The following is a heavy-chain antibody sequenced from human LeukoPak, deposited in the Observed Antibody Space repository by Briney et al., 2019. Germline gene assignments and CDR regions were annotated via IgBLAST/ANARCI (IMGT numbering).Heavy chain of an antibody. J-gene: IGHJ4*02. CDR1: GGSFSGYY. Sequence: SETLSLTCAVHGGSFSGYYWNWIRQPPGKGLEWIGEINHKGSTNYNPSLRGRISLSVDTSKNQFSLTLHSVTAADTAVYYCARNLGPPVSTPPGHWGQGTLVTVPS. CDR2: INHKGST. V-gene: IGHV4-34*01. CDR3: ARNLGPPVSTPPGH. D-gene: IGHD5/OR15-5a*01.